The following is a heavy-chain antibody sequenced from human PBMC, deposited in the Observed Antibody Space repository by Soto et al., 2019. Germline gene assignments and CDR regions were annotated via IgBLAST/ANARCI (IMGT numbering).Heavy chain of an antibody. CDR2: IKSKTDGGTA. D-gene: IGHD3-10*01. V-gene: IGHV3-15*01. Sequence: GWSLRLSCAASVFIFIKAWVSWVRQAPGKGLEWVGLIKSKTDGGTADYAAPVKGRFTISRDDSKNTLYLQMNSLKTEDTAMYYCTTAGLSRWGQGALVTVSS. CDR3: TTAGLSR. CDR1: VFIFIKAW. J-gene: IGHJ4*02.